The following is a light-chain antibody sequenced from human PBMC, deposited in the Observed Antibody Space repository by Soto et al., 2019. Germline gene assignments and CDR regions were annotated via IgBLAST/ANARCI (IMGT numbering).Light chain of an antibody. CDR2: SAS. CDR3: QKFNTAPLT. J-gene: IGKJ5*01. CDR1: QEISVY. Sequence: DIQMTQSPSSLSASVGDRVTITFRASQEISVYLAWYQQKPGKVPKLLIYSASTLQSGVPSRFSGSGSGTDFTLTISSLQPEDVATYYCQKFNTAPLTFGQGTRLEI. V-gene: IGKV1-27*01.